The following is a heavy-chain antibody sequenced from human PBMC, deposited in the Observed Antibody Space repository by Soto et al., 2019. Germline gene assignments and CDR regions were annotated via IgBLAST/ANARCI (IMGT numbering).Heavy chain of an antibody. Sequence: GGSLEISCHGSGYSLTSYWIGLVPQRPGKGREGTAIRYPGDSDTRYTPSLQGQVSTSADKSISTAYLQWSSLKALDTAMYDCARQYRSGWYDFWGQGTLVTVSS. CDR2: RYPGDSDT. CDR3: ARQYRSGWYDF. V-gene: IGHV5-51*01. D-gene: IGHD6-19*01. J-gene: IGHJ5*01. CDR1: GYSLTSYW.